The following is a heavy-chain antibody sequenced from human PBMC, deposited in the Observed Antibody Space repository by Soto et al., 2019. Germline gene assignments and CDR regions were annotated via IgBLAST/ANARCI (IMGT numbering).Heavy chain of an antibody. CDR1: GGSISSGGYY. Sequence: PSETLSLTCTVSGGSISSGGYYWSWIRQHPGKGLEWIGYIYYSGSTCYNPSLKSRVTISVDTSKNQFSLKLSSVTAADTAVYYCARGPHYYDSSGYYDFDYWGQGTLVTVSS. CDR2: IYYSGST. CDR3: ARGPHYYDSSGYYDFDY. V-gene: IGHV4-31*03. D-gene: IGHD3-22*01. J-gene: IGHJ4*02.